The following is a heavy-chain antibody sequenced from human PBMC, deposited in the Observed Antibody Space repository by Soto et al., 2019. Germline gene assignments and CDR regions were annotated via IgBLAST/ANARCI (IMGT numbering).Heavy chain of an antibody. J-gene: IGHJ5*02. CDR2: TYYSGST. CDR3: ARDANSSGWYVWFDP. Sequence: PSETLSLTCTVSGGSISSGGYYWSWSRQHPGKGLEWIGYTYYSGSTYYNPSLKSRVTISVDTSKNQFSLKLSSVTAADTAVYYCARDANSSGWYVWFDPWGQGTLVTVSS. V-gene: IGHV4-31*03. D-gene: IGHD6-19*01. CDR1: GGSISSGGYY.